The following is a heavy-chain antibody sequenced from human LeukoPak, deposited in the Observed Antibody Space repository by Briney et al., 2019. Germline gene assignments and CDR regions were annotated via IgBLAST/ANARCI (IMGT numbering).Heavy chain of an antibody. V-gene: IGHV3-66*01. CDR2: IYSGGST. CDR3: ARGLLDDAFDI. D-gene: IGHD3-10*01. Sequence: GGSLRLSCAASRFTVSSNYMSWVRQAPGKGLEWVSVIYSGGSTYYADSVKGRFTISRDNSKNTLYLQMNSLRVEDTAVYYCARGLLDDAFDIWGQGTMVTVSS. J-gene: IGHJ3*02. CDR1: RFTVSSNY.